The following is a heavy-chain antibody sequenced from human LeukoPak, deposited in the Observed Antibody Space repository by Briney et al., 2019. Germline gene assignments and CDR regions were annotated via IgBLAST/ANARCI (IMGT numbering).Heavy chain of an antibody. CDR2: IYYSGST. V-gene: IGHV4-59*01. Sequence: SETLSLTCTVSGGSISSYYWSWIRQPPGKGLEWIGYIYYSGSTNYNPSLKSRVTISVDTSKNQFSLKLSSVTAADTAVYYCARGVGSSSWYLVSYYYYMDVWGKGTTATVSS. J-gene: IGHJ6*03. CDR3: ARGVGSSSWYLVSYYYYMDV. D-gene: IGHD6-13*01. CDR1: GGSISSYY.